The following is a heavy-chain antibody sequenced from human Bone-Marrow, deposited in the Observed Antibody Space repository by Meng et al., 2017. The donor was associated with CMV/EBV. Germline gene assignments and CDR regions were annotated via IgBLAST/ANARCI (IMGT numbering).Heavy chain of an antibody. D-gene: IGHD3-9*01. CDR2: ISSDGSST. Sequence: GGSLRLSCAASGFTFSSYWMHWVRQAPGKGLVWVSCISSDGSSTCYADSVRGRFTISRDNAKNTLYLQMNSLRAEDTAVYYCARVDTHLLYLFDYWGQGTMVTVSS. CDR1: GFTFSSYW. CDR3: ARVDTHLLYLFDY. J-gene: IGHJ4*02. V-gene: IGHV3-74*01.